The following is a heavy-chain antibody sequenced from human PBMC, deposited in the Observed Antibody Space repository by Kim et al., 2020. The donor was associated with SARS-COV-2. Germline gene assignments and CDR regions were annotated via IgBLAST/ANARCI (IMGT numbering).Heavy chain of an antibody. Sequence: SETLSLTCAVYGGSFSGYYWSWIRQPPGKGLEWIGEINHSGSTNYNPSLKSRVTISVDTSKNQFSLKLSSVTAADTAVYYCARGRARRYYDSSGPFDYWGQRTLVTVSS. D-gene: IGHD3-22*01. V-gene: IGHV4-34*01. J-gene: IGHJ4*02. CDR2: INHSGST. CDR1: GGSFSGYY. CDR3: ARGRARRYYDSSGPFDY.